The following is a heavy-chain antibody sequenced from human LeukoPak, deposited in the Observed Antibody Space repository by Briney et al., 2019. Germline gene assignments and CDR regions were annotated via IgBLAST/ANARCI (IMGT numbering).Heavy chain of an antibody. V-gene: IGHV3-7*01. D-gene: IGHD2/OR15-2a*01. Sequence: TGGSLRLSCAPSGLMFSRHWMSWVRQAPGKGPEWVANIKQDGSERYYVDSVKGRFTISRDNAKNSLYLQMNSLRAEDTAVYYCARDGGHSTDFDYWGQGTLVTVSS. CDR3: ARDGGHSTDFDY. J-gene: IGHJ4*02. CDR2: IKQDGSER. CDR1: GLMFSRHW.